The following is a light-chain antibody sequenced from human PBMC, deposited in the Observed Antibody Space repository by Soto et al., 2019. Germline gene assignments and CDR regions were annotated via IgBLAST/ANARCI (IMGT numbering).Light chain of an antibody. Sequence: QSVLTQPPSASATPGQGVTISCSGSSSNIGTNTVTWYQQLPGTAPKLLIYTDSFRSSGVPERFSGSKSGTSASLAISGLQSDDEAEYYCAAWDDNLKAYVFGTGTKVTVL. CDR3: AAWDDNLKAYV. J-gene: IGLJ1*01. CDR1: SSNIGTNT. CDR2: TDS. V-gene: IGLV1-44*01.